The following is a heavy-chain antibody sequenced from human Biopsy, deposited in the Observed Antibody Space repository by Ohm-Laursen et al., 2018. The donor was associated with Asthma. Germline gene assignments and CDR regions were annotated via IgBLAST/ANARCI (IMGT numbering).Heavy chain of an antibody. CDR1: GFVFSQSG. CDR2: ISSDGHNK. D-gene: IGHD4-23*01. Sequence: SLRLSCSASGFVFSQSGMHWVRQAPGKGLEWVALISSDGHNKYYKDSVKGRFTISRDNSKLRLYLEINSLRVEDSAVYYCARESGQDSGGTGAFDRWGQGIMVAVPS. V-gene: IGHV3-30*03. CDR3: ARESGQDSGGTGAFDR. J-gene: IGHJ3*02.